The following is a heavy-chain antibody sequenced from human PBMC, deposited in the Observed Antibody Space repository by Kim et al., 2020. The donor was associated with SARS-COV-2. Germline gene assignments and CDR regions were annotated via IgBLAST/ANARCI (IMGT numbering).Heavy chain of an antibody. CDR2: IYYSGST. CDR1: GGSISSSSYY. D-gene: IGHD6-6*01. J-gene: IGHJ6*02. CDR3: ARRAGYSSSSDPEYYYYGMDV. V-gene: IGHV4-39*01. Sequence: SETLSLTCTVSGGSISSSSYYWGWLRQPPGKGLEWIGSIYYSGSTYYNPSLKSRVTISVDTSKNQFSLKLSSVTAADTAVYYCARRAGYSSSSDPEYYYYGMDVWGQGTTVTVSS.